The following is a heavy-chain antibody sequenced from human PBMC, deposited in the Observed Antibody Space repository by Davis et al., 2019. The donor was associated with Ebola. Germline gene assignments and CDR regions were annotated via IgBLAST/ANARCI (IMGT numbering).Heavy chain of an antibody. Sequence: GGSLRLSCAASGFIFDDYAMHWVRQAPGKGLEWVAGIGWNSGDKGYADSVKGRFTISRDNAKNSLYLQMNSLRAEDTAFYYCAKDVRGAILHLYGLDVWGQGTTVTVSS. CDR1: GFIFDDYA. D-gene: IGHD2-15*01. V-gene: IGHV3-9*01. J-gene: IGHJ6*02. CDR3: AKDVRGAILHLYGLDV. CDR2: IGWNSGDK.